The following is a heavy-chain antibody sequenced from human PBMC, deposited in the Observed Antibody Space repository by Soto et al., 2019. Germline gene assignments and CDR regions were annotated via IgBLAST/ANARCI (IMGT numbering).Heavy chain of an antibody. Sequence: GQPQKISYKGSGYRFINYWIGWVSQKPGKGLEWMGIIYPRDSDTRYSPSVQGQVTMSVDKSVSTAYLQWSSLKASDSAMYYCARSTGSSSWYEYNWFGPWGQGTRGTVSS. J-gene: IGHJ5*02. CDR1: GYRFINYW. V-gene: IGHV5-51*01. D-gene: IGHD6-13*01. CDR2: IYPRDSDT. CDR3: ARSTGSSSWYEYNWFGP.